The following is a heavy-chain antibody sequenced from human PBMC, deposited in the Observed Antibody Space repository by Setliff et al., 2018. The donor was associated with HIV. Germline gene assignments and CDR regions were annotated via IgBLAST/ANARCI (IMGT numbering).Heavy chain of an antibody. V-gene: IGHV3-23*01. CDR3: ARGRNRNYVVYGMDV. D-gene: IGHD1-7*01. J-gene: IGHJ6*02. CDR1: GFMFSNYA. CDR2: ISGSGRKT. Sequence: PGGSLRLSCAASGFMFSNYAMTWVRQAPGKGLEWVSSISGSGRKTYYGDSVKGRFTISRDNSWDTVDLQMNTLRAEDTAVYYCARGRNRNYVVYGMDVWGQGTTVTVSS.